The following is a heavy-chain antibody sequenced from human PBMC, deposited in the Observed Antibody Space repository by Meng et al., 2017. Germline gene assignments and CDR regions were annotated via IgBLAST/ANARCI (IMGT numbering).Heavy chain of an antibody. CDR2: IWYDGSKK. D-gene: IGHD6-19*01. J-gene: IGHJ3*02. V-gene: IGHV3-33*01. Sequence: GGSLRLSCAASGFTSSSYGMHWVSQAPGKGRGWVAVIWYDGSKKYYADSVKGRFTISRDNSKNTMYLQMNSLRAEDTAVYYCARAAVAEAVAFDIWGQGTMVTVSS. CDR1: GFTSSSYG. CDR3: ARAAVAEAVAFDI.